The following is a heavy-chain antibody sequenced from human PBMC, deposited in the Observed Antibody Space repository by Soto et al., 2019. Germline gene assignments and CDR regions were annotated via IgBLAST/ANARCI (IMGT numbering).Heavy chain of an antibody. Sequence: GESLKISCEGSGYSFNSYWISWVRQMPGKGLEWMGRIDPSDSYTNYSPSFQGHVTISADKSISTSYLQWSSLKASDTAMYYWARRFSSSPFGYSGMDVGGKGTTVPVS. J-gene: IGHJ6*04. CDR1: GYSFNSYW. CDR3: ARRFSSSPFGYSGMDV. V-gene: IGHV5-10-1*01. D-gene: IGHD6-6*01. CDR2: IDPSDSYT.